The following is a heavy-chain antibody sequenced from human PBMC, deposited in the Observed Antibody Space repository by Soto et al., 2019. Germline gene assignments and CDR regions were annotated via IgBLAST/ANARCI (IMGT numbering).Heavy chain of an antibody. J-gene: IGHJ6*02. CDR2: ISYDGSNK. V-gene: IGHV3-30*18. Sequence: QVQLVESGGGVVQPGRSLRLSCAASGFTFSSYGMHWVRQAPGKGLEWVAVISYDGSNKYYADSVKGRFTISRDNSKNTLYLQMNSLRAEDTAVYYCAKDRGYCSSTSCYARRGYYYYGMDVWGQGTTVTVSS. D-gene: IGHD2-2*01. CDR1: GFTFSSYG. CDR3: AKDRGYCSSTSCYARRGYYYYGMDV.